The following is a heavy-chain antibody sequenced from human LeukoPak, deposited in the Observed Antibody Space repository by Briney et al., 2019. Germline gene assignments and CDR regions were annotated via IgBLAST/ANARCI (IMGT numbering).Heavy chain of an antibody. Sequence: SETLSLTCTVSGGSISSYYWSWIRQPPGKGLEWIGYIYYSGSTNYNPSLKSRVTISVDTSKNQFSLKLSSVTAADTAVYYCARHEGRWLHAHLDYWGQGTLVTVSS. CDR3: ARHEGRWLHAHLDY. V-gene: IGHV4-59*08. CDR2: IYYSGST. CDR1: GGSISSYY. J-gene: IGHJ4*02. D-gene: IGHD5-24*01.